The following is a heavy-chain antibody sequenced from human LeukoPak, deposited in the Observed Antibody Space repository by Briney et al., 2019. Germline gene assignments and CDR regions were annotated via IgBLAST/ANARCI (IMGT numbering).Heavy chain of an antibody. CDR1: GFTFSSYA. V-gene: IGHV3-23*01. D-gene: IGHD3-16*01. CDR2: ISGSGGST. Sequence: GGSLRLSCAASGFTFSSYAMSWVRQAPGKGLEWVSAISGSGGSTYNADSVKGRFTISRDNSKNTLYLQMNSLRAEDTAVYYCAKDGGTSPYGPRGYFDYWGQGTLVTVSS. J-gene: IGHJ4*02. CDR3: AKDGGTSPYGPRGYFDY.